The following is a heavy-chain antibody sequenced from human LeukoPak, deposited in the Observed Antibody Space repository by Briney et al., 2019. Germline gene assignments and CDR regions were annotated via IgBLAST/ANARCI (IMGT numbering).Heavy chain of an antibody. J-gene: IGHJ1*01. V-gene: IGHV3-53*01. Sequence: HPGGSLRLSCAASGFTVSNNYMSWVRQAPGKGLEWVSVIYSSGSTYYADSVKGRFTISRDNSKNTVYLQMNSLRAEDTAVYYCARDGGVMNTWYWYFQHWGQGTLVTVSS. CDR2: IYSSGST. D-gene: IGHD3-16*01. CDR3: ARDGGVMNTWYWYFQH. CDR1: GFTVSNNY.